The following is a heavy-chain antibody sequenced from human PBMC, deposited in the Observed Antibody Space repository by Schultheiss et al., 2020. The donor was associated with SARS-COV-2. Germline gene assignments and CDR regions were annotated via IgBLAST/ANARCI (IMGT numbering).Heavy chain of an antibody. CDR3: ARSWFGDMS. CDR2: INHSGST. V-gene: IGHV4-39*07. J-gene: IGHJ4*02. CDR1: GGSISSSSYY. Sequence: SETLSLTCTVSGGSISSSSYYWGWIRQPPGKGLEWIGEINHSGSTNYNPSLKSRVTISVDTSKNQFSLKLSSVTAADTAVYYCARSWFGDMSWGQGTLVTVSS. D-gene: IGHD3-10*01.